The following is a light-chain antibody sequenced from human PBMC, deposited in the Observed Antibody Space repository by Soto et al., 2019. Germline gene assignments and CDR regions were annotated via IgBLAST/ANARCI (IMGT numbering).Light chain of an antibody. CDR3: QQYDTLLT. V-gene: IGKV1-33*01. J-gene: IGKJ4*01. Sequence: DIRMTQSPSSLSASVGDRVTNTCQASQDIGKRLNWYQHKPGKAPKVLIYDASYLETGVPSRFSGRRSGTDFTFTISSLQPEDFATYYCQQYDTLLTFGGGTKVE. CDR2: DAS. CDR1: QDIGKR.